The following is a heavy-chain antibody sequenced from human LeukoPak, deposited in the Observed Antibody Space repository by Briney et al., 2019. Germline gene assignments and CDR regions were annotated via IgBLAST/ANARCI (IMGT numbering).Heavy chain of an antibody. D-gene: IGHD1-26*01. CDR2: IYYNGNT. CDR1: GGSISSYY. V-gene: IGHV4-59*08. J-gene: IGHJ3*02. CDR3: ARPNSGTYPYDAFDI. Sequence: SETLSLTCTVSGGSISSYYWSWIRQPPGKGLEWIGHIYYNGNTNYNASLKGRVAISVDTPKNQFSLKVTSLTAADTAVYYCARPNSGTYPYDAFDIWGQGTMITVS.